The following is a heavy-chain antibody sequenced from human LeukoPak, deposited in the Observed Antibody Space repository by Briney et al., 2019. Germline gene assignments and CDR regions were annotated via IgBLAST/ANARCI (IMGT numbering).Heavy chain of an antibody. V-gene: IGHV3-21*01. CDR1: GFTLRRYT. CDR2: INI. Sequence: GGSLRLSRTASGFTLRRYTLNWVRQAPGKGLEWVSSINIYYADSVKGRFTISRDNAKNSLDLQMNSLRAEDTAVYYCARWVCSPTSCYYFDHWGQGTLVVVSS. CDR3: ARWVCSPTSCYYFDH. J-gene: IGHJ4*02. D-gene: IGHD2-2*01.